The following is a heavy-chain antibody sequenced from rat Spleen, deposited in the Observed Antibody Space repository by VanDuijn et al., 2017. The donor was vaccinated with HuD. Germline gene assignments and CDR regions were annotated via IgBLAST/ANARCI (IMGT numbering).Heavy chain of an antibody. J-gene: IGHJ4*01. CDR1: GFSLTSYN. Sequence: QVQLKESGPGLVQPSQTLSLTCTVSGFSLTSYNVHWVRQPPGKGLEWMGRMRYNGDTSYNSALKSRLSISRDTSKNQVFLKMNSLQTDDTGTYYCTREDYSSYRGVMDAWGQGASVTVSS. CDR3: TREDYSSYRGVMDA. V-gene: IGHV2-63*01. D-gene: IGHD1-2*01. CDR2: MRYNGDT.